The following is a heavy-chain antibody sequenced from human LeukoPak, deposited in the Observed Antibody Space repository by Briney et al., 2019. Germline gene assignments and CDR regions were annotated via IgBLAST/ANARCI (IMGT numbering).Heavy chain of an antibody. V-gene: IGHV4-4*02. J-gene: IGHJ4*02. D-gene: IGHD2-15*01. CDR2: INHSGST. CDR1: GGSISNGYW. Sequence: SETLSLTCTVSGGSISNGYWWSWVRQPPVEGLEGIGEINHSGSTNYNPSLKSRATISLDVSKNQFSLTFSSVTAAATAVYYCATYGPVNGGYTFEYWGQGALVTVSS. CDR3: ATYGPVNGGYTFEY.